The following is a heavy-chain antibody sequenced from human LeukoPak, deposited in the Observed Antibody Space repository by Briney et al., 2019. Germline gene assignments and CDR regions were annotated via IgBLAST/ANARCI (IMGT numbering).Heavy chain of an antibody. V-gene: IGHV3-30*02. CDR3: AKDPGPIAAPPLFDY. Sequence: GGSLRLSCAASGFTFSSYGMHWVRQALGRGLEWVAFIRYDGSDKYYADSVRGRYSISRDNSKNTLHLQMNSLRAEDTAVYYCAKDPGPIAAPPLFDYWGQGTVVTVSS. J-gene: IGHJ4*02. D-gene: IGHD6-6*01. CDR2: IRYDGSDK. CDR1: GFTFSSYG.